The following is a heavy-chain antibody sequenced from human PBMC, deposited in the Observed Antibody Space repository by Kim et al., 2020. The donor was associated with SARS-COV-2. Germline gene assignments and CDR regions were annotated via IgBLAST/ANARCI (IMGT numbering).Heavy chain of an antibody. CDR2: IGPNSGGT. CDR3: AKDASSSSSYQWLDP. J-gene: IGHJ5*02. CDR1: GYTFTGYY. D-gene: IGHD6-6*01. Sequence: ASVKVSCKASGYTFTGYYIHWVRQAPGQGLEWMGRIGPNSGGTNFAQKFQGRVTLTRDTSINTAYMELTRLTSDDTAIYYCAKDASSSSSYQWLDPWGQGSLVTVSS. V-gene: IGHV1-2*06.